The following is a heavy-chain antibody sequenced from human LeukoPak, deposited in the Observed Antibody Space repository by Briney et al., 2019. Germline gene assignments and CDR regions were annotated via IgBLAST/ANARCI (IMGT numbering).Heavy chain of an antibody. V-gene: IGHV1-3*01. CDR2: INAGNGNT. D-gene: IGHD4-17*01. J-gene: IGHJ5*02. CDR1: GYTFTSYA. CDR3: AATLNPGKNYGDLTNWFDP. Sequence: ASVKVSCKASGYTFTSYAMHWVRQAPGQRLEWMGWINAGNGNTKYSHKFQGRVTITRDTSASTAYMELSSLRSEDTAVYYCAATLNPGKNYGDLTNWFDPWGQGTLVTVSS.